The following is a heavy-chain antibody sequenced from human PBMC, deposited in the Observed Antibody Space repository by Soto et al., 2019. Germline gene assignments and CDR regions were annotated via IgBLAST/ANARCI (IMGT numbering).Heavy chain of an antibody. D-gene: IGHD3-22*01. CDR3: STSAYDTNGYYLFDS. CDR2: INHSGRV. CDR1: GGPFSGHS. J-gene: IGHJ5*01. Sequence: SETLSLTCAVYGGPFSGHSWTWIRQSPGKGLEWIGDINHSGRVNYSPSLKSRVTISLDTSKNQFSLTLSAVTAADTAMYYCSTSAYDTNGYYLFDSWGKGTLVTVSS. V-gene: IGHV4-34*01.